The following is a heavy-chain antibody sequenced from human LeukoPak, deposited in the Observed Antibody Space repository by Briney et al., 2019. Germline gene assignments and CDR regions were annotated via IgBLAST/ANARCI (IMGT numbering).Heavy chain of an antibody. CDR3: ARVHEATIAPFFDY. D-gene: IGHD6-13*01. CDR1: GDSVSSGDYY. V-gene: IGHV4-31*03. J-gene: IGHJ4*02. CDR2: IYYSGST. Sequence: SETLSLTCTVSGDSVSSGDYYWTWIRQHPGKGLEWIGCIYYSGSTYYNLSLKSRVIISADTSKNHFSLKLSSVTAADTAVYYCARVHEATIAPFFDYWGQGILVTVSS.